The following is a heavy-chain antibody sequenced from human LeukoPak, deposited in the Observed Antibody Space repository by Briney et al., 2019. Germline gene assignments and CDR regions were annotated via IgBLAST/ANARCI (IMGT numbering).Heavy chain of an antibody. J-gene: IGHJ1*01. CDR1: GFTFSSYW. CDR3: ARAPSEIGGYYPEYFRH. D-gene: IGHD3-22*01. Sequence: GGSLRLSCAASGFTFSSYWMHWVRQAPGKGLVWVSRIKSDGSTNYADSVKGRFTISRDSAKNTVSLQMNSLRAEDTGVYYCARAPSEIGGYYPEYFRHWDQGTLVTVSS. CDR2: IKSDGST. V-gene: IGHV3-74*01.